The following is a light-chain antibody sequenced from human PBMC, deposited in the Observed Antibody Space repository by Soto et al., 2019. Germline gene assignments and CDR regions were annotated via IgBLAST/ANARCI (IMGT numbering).Light chain of an antibody. CDR3: QHYNNWPIT. V-gene: IGKV3-15*01. CDR2: GAS. J-gene: IGKJ5*01. Sequence: EIVMTQSPATLSVSPGERATLSCRASQSVSSNLAWYQQKPGQAPRPLIYGASTRATGIPARFSGSGSGTEFTLTISSLQPEDFATYYCQHYNNWPITFGQGTRLEI. CDR1: QSVSSN.